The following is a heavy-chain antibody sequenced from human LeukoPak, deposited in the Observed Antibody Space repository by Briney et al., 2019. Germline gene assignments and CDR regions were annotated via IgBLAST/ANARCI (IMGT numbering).Heavy chain of an antibody. J-gene: IGHJ5*02. Sequence: SETLSLTCTVSGGSISSYYWGWIRQPPGKGLEWIGSIYHSGSTYYNPSLKSRVIISVDTSKNQFSLKLSSVTAADTAVYYCARTYYGDNWFDPWGQGTLVTVSS. V-gene: IGHV4-38-2*02. D-gene: IGHD3-10*01. CDR2: IYHSGST. CDR1: GGSISSYY. CDR3: ARTYYGDNWFDP.